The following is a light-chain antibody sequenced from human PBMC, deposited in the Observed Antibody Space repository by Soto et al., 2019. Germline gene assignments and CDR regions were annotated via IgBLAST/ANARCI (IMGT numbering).Light chain of an antibody. CDR2: DAS. Sequence: ILLTQSPGTLSLSPGERATLSCRASQSVSSSYLAWYQQKPGQAPRLLIYDASNRATGIPARFSGSGSGTDFTLTISSLEPEDFAVYYCQHRSNWPITFGQGTRLEIK. CDR3: QHRSNWPIT. V-gene: IGKV3D-20*02. CDR1: QSVSSSY. J-gene: IGKJ5*01.